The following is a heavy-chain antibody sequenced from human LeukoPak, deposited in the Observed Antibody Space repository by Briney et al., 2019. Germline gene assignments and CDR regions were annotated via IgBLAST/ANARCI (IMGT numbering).Heavy chain of an antibody. CDR3: ARGTYDSSGYYSYYYYMDV. D-gene: IGHD3-22*01. CDR2: ISAYNGNT. Sequence: ASVTVSCKASGYTFTSYGISWVRQAPGQGLEWMGWISAYNGNTNYAQKLQGRVTMTTDTSTSTAYMELRSLRSDDTAVYYCARGTYDSSGYYSYYYYMDVWGKGTTVTVSS. CDR1: GYTFTSYG. J-gene: IGHJ6*03. V-gene: IGHV1-18*01.